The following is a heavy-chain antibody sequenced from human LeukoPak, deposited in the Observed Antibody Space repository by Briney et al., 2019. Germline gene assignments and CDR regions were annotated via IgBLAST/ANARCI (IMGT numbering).Heavy chain of an antibody. CDR1: GLTFSRYS. CDR2: ISSSCRCI. CDR3: ARRACSNGVCSFDY. V-gene: IGHV3-21*01. J-gene: IGHJ4*02. Sequence: PGGSLRLTCAASGLTFSRYSMNWVRQPQGKGMEWVSSISSSCRCIHYSDSVKGRFTTSCVNAKNYLYLLMLSLRAEDTAVYYCARRACSNGVCSFDYWGQGTLVTVSS. D-gene: IGHD2-8*01.